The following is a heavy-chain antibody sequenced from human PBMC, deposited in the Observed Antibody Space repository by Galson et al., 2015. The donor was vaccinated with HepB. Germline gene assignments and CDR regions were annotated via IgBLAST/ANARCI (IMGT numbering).Heavy chain of an antibody. J-gene: IGHJ3*02. D-gene: IGHD3-10*01. V-gene: IGHV4-59*08. CDR1: GGSISSYY. CDR2: IYYSGST. CDR3: ARHRDREAFDI. Sequence: LSLTCTVSGGSISSYYWSWIRQPPGKGLEWIGYIYYSGSTNHNPSLKSRVTISVDTSKNQFSLKLSSVTAADTAVYYCARHRDREAFDIWGQGTMVTVSS.